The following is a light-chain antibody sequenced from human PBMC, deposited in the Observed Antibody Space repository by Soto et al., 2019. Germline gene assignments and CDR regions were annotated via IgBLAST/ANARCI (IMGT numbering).Light chain of an antibody. Sequence: DIVMTQSPDSLAVSLGERATINCKSSQSVLYSSNNKNYLAWYQQKPGQPPKLLIYWASTRESGVPDRFSGSGSGTDFTLTISSLQAEGVSVYYCQQYYSTLTFGGGTKVEIK. CDR3: QQYYSTLT. CDR2: WAS. CDR1: QSVLYSSNNKNY. J-gene: IGKJ4*01. V-gene: IGKV4-1*01.